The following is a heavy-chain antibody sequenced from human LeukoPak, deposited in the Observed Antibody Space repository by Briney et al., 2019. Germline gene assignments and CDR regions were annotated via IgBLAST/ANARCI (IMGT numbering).Heavy chain of an antibody. CDR2: VYYSWST. CDR3: ASSFRGYSYYRFDY. CDR1: GGSISSYY. J-gene: IGHJ4*02. V-gene: IGHV4-59*01. D-gene: IGHD5-18*01. Sequence: SETLSLTCTVSGGSISSYYWSWIRQAPGKGREWIGYVYYSWSTNYNPSLKSRITVSVDTSKSQFSLKLTSVTAADTAVYYCASSFRGYSYYRFDYWGQGTLVIVSS.